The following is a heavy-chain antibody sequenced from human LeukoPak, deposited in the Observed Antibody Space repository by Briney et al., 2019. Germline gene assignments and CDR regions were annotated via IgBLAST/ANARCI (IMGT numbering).Heavy chain of an antibody. CDR2: IYYSGST. CDR1: GGSISSSSYY. D-gene: IGHD3-10*01. V-gene: IGHV4-39*07. J-gene: IGHJ4*02. Sequence: SETLSLTCTVSGGSISSSSYYWGWIRQPPGKGLEWMGSIYYSGSTYYNPSLKSRVTISVDTSKNQFSLKLSSVTAADTAVYYCARDQLWFGEYRSDYWGQGTLVTVSS. CDR3: ARDQLWFGEYRSDY.